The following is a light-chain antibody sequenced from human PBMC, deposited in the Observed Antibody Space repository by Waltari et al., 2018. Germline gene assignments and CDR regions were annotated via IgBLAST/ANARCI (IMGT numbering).Light chain of an antibody. V-gene: IGLV3-19*01. Sequence: SSELTQDPAVSVALGQTVRITCQGASLRTYYANWYQQKPGQAPVLVIYGKNNRPSGIQDRLSASSSGNTASLTIAGAQAEDEADYYCNSRDSSGNPYVFGSGTKVTVL. CDR1: SLRTYY. J-gene: IGLJ1*01. CDR2: GKN. CDR3: NSRDSSGNPYV.